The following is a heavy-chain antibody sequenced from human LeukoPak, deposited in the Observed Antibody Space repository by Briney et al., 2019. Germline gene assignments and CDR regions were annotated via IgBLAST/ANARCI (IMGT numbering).Heavy chain of an antibody. CDR1: GFTFSDYY. CDR3: ARADPFYDSSGSQTNYFDY. Sequence: GGSLRLSCAASGFTFSDYYMSWIRQAPGKGLEWVSYISSSGSTIYYADSVKGRFTISRDNAKNSLYLQMNSLRAEDTAVYYCARADPFYDSSGSQTNYFDYWGQGTLVTVSS. V-gene: IGHV3-11*04. CDR2: ISSSGSTI. J-gene: IGHJ4*02. D-gene: IGHD3-22*01.